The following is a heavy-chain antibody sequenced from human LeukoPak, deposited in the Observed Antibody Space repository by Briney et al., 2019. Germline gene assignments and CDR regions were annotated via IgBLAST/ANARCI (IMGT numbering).Heavy chain of an antibody. D-gene: IGHD4-17*01. CDR3: ARGNHRHSTVTTFDY. V-gene: IGHV4-30-2*01. Sequence: SETLSLTCAVSGGFLSSGGYSWSWIRQPPGKGLEWIGYIYHSGSTYYNPSLKSRVTISVDRSKNQFSLKLSSVTAADTAVYYCARGNHRHSTVTTFDYWGQGTLVTVSS. CDR2: IYHSGST. CDR1: GGFLSSGGYS. J-gene: IGHJ4*02.